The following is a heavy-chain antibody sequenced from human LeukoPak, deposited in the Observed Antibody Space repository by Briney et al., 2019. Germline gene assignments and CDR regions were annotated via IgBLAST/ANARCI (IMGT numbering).Heavy chain of an antibody. D-gene: IGHD4-17*01. J-gene: IGHJ6*03. V-gene: IGHV4-39*01. CDR2: IYYSGST. CDR1: GDFLSSGAYY. CDR3: ARLTTVTYYYYMDV. Sequence: SETLSLTCTVSGDFLSSGAYYWGWIRQPPGKGLEWIGSIYYSGSTYYNPSLKSRVTISVDTSKNQFSLKLSSVTAADTAVYYCARLTTVTYYYYMDVWGKGTTVTVSS.